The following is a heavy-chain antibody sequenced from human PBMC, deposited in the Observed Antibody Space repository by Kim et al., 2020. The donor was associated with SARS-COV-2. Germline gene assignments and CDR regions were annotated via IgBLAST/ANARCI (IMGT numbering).Heavy chain of an antibody. D-gene: IGHD3-3*01. CDR1: GGSISSSSYY. V-gene: IGHV4-39*01. Sequence: SETLSLTCTVSGGSISSSSYYWGWIRQPPGKGLEWIGSIYYSGSTYYNPSLKSRVTISVDTSKNQFSLKLSSVTAADTAVYYCARVVRFLEGGDWFDPWGQGTLVTVSS. CDR2: IYYSGST. CDR3: ARVVRFLEGGDWFDP. J-gene: IGHJ5*02.